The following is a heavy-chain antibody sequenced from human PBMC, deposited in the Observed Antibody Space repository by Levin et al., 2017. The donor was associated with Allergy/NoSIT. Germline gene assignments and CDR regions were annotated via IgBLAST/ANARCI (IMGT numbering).Heavy chain of an antibody. Sequence: GGSLRLSCAASGFTFSNAWMSWVRQAPGKGLEWVGRIKSKTDGGTTDYAAPVKGRFTISRDDSKNTLYLQMNSLKTEDTAVYYCTTGRRRFYYFDYWGQGTLVTVSS. V-gene: IGHV3-15*01. CDR3: TTGRRRFYYFDY. CDR1: GFTFSNAW. J-gene: IGHJ4*02. CDR2: IKSKTDGGTT.